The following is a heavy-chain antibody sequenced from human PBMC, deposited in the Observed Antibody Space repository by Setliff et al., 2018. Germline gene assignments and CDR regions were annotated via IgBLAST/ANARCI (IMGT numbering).Heavy chain of an antibody. V-gene: IGHV4-61*09. CDR1: GGSISSGSDY. D-gene: IGHD2-21*01. J-gene: IGHJ6*03. CDR3: ARMTGLQYIDV. Sequence: TLSLTCSVSGGSISSGSDYWTWIRQPAGKGLEWIGHIYTSGSTNYNPSLKSRVTISIDTSKDQFSLKLISMTAADTAVYYCARMTGLQYIDVWGKGTTVTVSS. CDR2: IYTSGST.